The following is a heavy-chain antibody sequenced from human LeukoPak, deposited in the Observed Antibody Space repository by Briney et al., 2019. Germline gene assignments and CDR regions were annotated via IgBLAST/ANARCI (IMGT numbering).Heavy chain of an antibody. CDR3: ARVKEYRGYLFGY. Sequence: SVKVSCEASGGTFSSYAISWVRQAPGQGLEWMGGIIPIFGTANYAQKFQGRVTITTDESTSTAYMELSSLRSEDTAVYYCARVKEYRGYLFGYWGQGTLVTVSS. CDR1: GGTFSSYA. V-gene: IGHV1-69*05. D-gene: IGHD2-2*03. J-gene: IGHJ4*02. CDR2: IIPIFGTA.